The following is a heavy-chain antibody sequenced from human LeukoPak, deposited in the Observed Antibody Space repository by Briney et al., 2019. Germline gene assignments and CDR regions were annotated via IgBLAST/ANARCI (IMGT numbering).Heavy chain of an antibody. CDR1: GFTFSSYE. J-gene: IGHJ4*02. CDR2: ISSSGSTI. V-gene: IGHV3-48*03. CDR3: ARELDWVFDY. D-gene: IGHD3-9*01. Sequence: PGGPLTLSCAASGFTFSSYEMNWVRQAPGKGREGVQYISSSGSTIYYADSVKGRFTITRDNAKNSLYLQMNSLRAEDTAVYYCARELDWVFDYWGQGTLVTVSS.